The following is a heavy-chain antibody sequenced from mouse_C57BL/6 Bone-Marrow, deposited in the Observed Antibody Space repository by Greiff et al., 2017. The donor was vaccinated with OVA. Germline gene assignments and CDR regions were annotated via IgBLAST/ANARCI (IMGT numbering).Heavy chain of an antibody. Sequence: VQLQQPGAELVRPGTSVKLSCKASGYTFTSYWMHWVKQRPGQGLEWIGVIDPSDSYTNYNQKFKGKATLTVDTSSSTAYMQLSSLTSEDSAVYYCARITTVVERYFDVWGTGTTVTVSS. J-gene: IGHJ1*03. D-gene: IGHD1-1*01. CDR3: ARITTVVERYFDV. CDR2: IDPSDSYT. V-gene: IGHV1-59*01. CDR1: GYTFTSYW.